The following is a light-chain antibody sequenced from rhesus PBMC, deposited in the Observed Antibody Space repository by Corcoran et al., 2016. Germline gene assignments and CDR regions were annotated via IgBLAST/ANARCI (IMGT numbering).Light chain of an antibody. CDR3: PHYYSTPFT. V-gene: IGKV1-22*01. CDR2: EAS. CDR1: QGITNY. J-gene: IGKJ3*01. Sequence: DIQMTKSPSSLSASVGDRVTITCWESQGITNYSAWYQQKPGETPKHLIYEASSLQSGIPSRFSGSGSGTDFTLTISSLQSEDFANYYCPHYYSTPFTFGHGTKLDIK.